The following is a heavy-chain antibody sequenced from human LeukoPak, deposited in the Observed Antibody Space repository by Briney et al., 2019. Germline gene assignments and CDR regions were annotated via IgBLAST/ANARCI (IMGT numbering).Heavy chain of an antibody. CDR1: GYSISSGYY. CDR3: AHPVNDAFDI. CDR2: IYHSGST. D-gene: IGHD4-11*01. Sequence: PSETLSLTCTVSGYSISSGYYWGCIRQPPGKGLEWTGSIYHSGSTYYNPSLKSRVTISVDTSKNQFSLKLSSVTAADAAVYYCAHPVNDAFDIWGQGTMVTVSS. V-gene: IGHV4-38-2*02. J-gene: IGHJ3*02.